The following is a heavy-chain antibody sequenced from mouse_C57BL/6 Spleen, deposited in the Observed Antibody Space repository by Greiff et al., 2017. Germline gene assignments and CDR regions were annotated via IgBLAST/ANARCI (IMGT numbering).Heavy chain of an antibody. V-gene: IGHV5-4*01. Sequence: EVHLVESGGGLVKPGGSLKLSCAASGFTFSSYALSWVRQTPEKMLEWVATISDGGSSTYYPDNVKGRFTISRDNAKNNLYLQISHLKSEDTAIYYCARDLTGCRDEWGQGTTRTGSS. CDR3: ARDLTGCRDE. D-gene: IGHD4-1*01. J-gene: IGHJ2*01. CDR1: GFTFSSYA. CDR2: ISDGGSST.